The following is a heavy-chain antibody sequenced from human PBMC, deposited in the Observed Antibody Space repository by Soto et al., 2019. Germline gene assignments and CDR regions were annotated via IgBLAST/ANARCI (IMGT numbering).Heavy chain of an antibody. D-gene: IGHD3-9*01. V-gene: IGHV1-18*01. CDR2: ISAYNGDT. J-gene: IGHJ3*02. Sequence: QVQLVQSGAEVREPGASVKVSCKASGYTFTSYGISWVRQAPGQGLEWMGWISAYNGDTNYAQKLQGRVTMTTDTSTSSAYMELRSLRSDDTAVYYCARGIVAINPTIDILTGYYALDIWGQGTMVTVSS. CDR3: ARGIVAINPTIDILTGYYALDI. CDR1: GYTFTSYG.